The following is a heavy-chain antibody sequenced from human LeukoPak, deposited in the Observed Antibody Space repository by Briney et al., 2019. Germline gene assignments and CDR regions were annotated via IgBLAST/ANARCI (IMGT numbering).Heavy chain of an antibody. CDR1: GGSFSGYC. CDR3: ARDVVTVTKGFDI. D-gene: IGHD4-17*01. V-gene: IGHV4-34*01. Sequence: SETLSLTCAVYGGSFSGYCWSWIRQPPGKGLEWIGEINHSGSTNYNPSLKSRVTISVDTSKNQFSLKLSSVTAADTAVYYCARDVVTVTKGFDIWGQGTMVSVSS. J-gene: IGHJ3*02. CDR2: INHSGST.